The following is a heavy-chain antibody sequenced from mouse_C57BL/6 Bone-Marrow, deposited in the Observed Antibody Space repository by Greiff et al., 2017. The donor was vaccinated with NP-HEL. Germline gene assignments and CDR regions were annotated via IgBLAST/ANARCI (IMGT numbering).Heavy chain of an antibody. CDR3: ARHGDYFGSSHGYFDV. Sequence: QVQLQQSGAELVKPGASVKLSCKASGYTFTEYTIHWVKPRSGQGLEWIGWFYPGSGSIKYNEKFKDNATLTADKSSSTGYMDLSRLTSEDSAVYFCARHGDYFGSSHGYFDVWGTGTTVTVSS. D-gene: IGHD1-1*01. V-gene: IGHV1-62-2*01. J-gene: IGHJ1*03. CDR1: GYTFTEYT. CDR2: FYPGSGSI.